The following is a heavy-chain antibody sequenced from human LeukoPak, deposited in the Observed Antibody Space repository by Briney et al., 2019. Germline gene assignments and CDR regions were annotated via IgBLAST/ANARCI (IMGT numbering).Heavy chain of an antibody. CDR3: AAATYGSGSYWFDP. CDR1: GYTFTSYG. J-gene: IGHJ5*02. Sequence: GASMKVSCKASGYTFTSYGISWVRQAPGQGLEWMGWISAYNGNTNYAQKLQGRVTMTTDTSTSTAYMELRSLRSDDTAVYYCAAATYGSGSYWFDPWGQGTLVTVSS. V-gene: IGHV1-18*01. D-gene: IGHD3-10*01. CDR2: ISAYNGNT.